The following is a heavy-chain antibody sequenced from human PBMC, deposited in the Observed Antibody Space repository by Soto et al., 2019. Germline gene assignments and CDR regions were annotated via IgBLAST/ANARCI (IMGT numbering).Heavy chain of an antibody. D-gene: IGHD5-18*01. V-gene: IGHV1-8*01. Sequence: QVQLVQSGAEVKKPEASVKVSCKASGYTFTSYDINWVRQATGQGLEWMGWMNPNTGNTAYAQKFQGRVTMTRNLYIRTAYMELSSLGSEDAAVYCCEGESSYGLVYWGQGPLVTVSS. CDR1: GYTFTSYD. CDR3: EGESSYGLVY. J-gene: IGHJ4*02. CDR2: MNPNTGNT.